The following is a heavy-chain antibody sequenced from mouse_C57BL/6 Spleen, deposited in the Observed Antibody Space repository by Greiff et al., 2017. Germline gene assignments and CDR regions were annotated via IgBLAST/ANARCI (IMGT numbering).Heavy chain of an antibody. CDR3: ARIYDGYPGDY. CDR2: IYPGDGDT. Sequence: VKLQESGPELVKPGASVTISCKASGYAFSSSWMNWVKQRPGKGLEWIGRIYPGDGDTNYNGKFKGKATLTADKSSSTAYMQLSSLTSEDSAVYFCARIYDGYPGDYWGQGTTLTVSS. J-gene: IGHJ2*01. V-gene: IGHV1-82*01. D-gene: IGHD2-3*01. CDR1: GYAFSSSW.